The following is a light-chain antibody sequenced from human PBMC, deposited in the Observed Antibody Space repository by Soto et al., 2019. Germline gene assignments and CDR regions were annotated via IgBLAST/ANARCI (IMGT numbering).Light chain of an antibody. CDR2: GAS. Sequence: EIVLTQSPGTLSLSPGERATLSCRASQSVSSSYLDWYQQKPGQAPRLLIYGASSRATGIPDRFSGSGSGTDFTLTISRLEPEDCAVYYCQQYSSSPQTFGQGTKVEIK. V-gene: IGKV3-20*01. J-gene: IGKJ1*01. CDR3: QQYSSSPQT. CDR1: QSVSSSY.